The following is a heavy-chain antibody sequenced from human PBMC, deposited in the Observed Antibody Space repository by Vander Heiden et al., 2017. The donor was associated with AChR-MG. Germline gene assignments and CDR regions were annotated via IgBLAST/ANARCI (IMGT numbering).Heavy chain of an antibody. CDR2: ISYDGSNK. V-gene: IGHV3-30*18. D-gene: IGHD3-16*02. Sequence: GVVQPGRSLRLSCAASGFTFSSYGMHWVRQAPGKGLEWVAVISYDGSNKYYADSVKGRFTISRDNSKNTLYLQMNSLRAEDTAVYYCAKGRYDYVWGSYRLWVEEVFDYWGQGTLVTVSS. CDR1: GFTFSSYG. CDR3: AKGRYDYVWGSYRLWVEEVFDY. J-gene: IGHJ4*02.